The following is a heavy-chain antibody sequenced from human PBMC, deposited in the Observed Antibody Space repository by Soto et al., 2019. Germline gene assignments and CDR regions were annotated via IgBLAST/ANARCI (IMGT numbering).Heavy chain of an antibody. D-gene: IGHD3-10*01. CDR2: IYYSGST. J-gene: IGHJ6*02. CDR1: GGSISSSSYY. V-gene: IGHV4-61*05. CDR3: ARFYGSGSYFTSFYYYGMDV. Sequence: PSETLSVTCTVSGGSISSSSYYWGWIRQPPGKGLEWIGYIYYSGSTNYTPSLKSRVTISVDTSKNQFSLKLSSVTAADTAVYYCARFYGSGSYFTSFYYYGMDVWGQGTTVT.